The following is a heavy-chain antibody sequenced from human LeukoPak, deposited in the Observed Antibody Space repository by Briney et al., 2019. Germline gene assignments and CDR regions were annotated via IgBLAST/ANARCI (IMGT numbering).Heavy chain of an antibody. Sequence: ETLSLTCTVSGGSISSYYWSWIRQPTGKVLAWYGYIYYTGSTNYNPSLKSRVTISLDTSKTQFSLKLSSVTAADTAVYYCARHDSAGYSYFQYWGQGTLVTVSS. CDR3: ARHDSAGYSYFQY. J-gene: IGHJ1*01. V-gene: IGHV4-59*08. CDR1: GGSISSYY. D-gene: IGHD3-22*01. CDR2: IYYTGST.